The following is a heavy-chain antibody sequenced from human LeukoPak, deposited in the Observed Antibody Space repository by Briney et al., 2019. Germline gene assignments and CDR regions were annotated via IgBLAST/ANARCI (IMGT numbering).Heavy chain of an antibody. CDR2: IIPILGIA. Sequence: SVKVSCKASGGTFSSYAISWVRQAPGQGLEWMGRIIPILGIANYAQKFQGRVTITADKSTSTAYMELSSLRSEDTAVYYCARESARGYSYGLYYFDYWGQGTLVTVSS. CDR3: ARESARGYSYGLYYFDY. J-gene: IGHJ4*02. CDR1: GGTFSSYA. D-gene: IGHD5-18*01. V-gene: IGHV1-69*04.